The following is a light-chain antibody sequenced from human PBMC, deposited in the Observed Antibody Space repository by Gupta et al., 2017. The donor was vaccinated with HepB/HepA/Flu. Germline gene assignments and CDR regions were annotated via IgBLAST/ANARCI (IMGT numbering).Light chain of an antibody. CDR2: YND. Sequence: HSVLTQSTSISGTPGQRVTISCSGSSSNVGSNNVNWYQQLPGTAPKLLIYYNDERPSGVPDRISGSKSGTSASLAISGLQSEDEADYYCAAWDTSLNAVVFGGGTKLT. CDR1: SSNVGSNN. J-gene: IGLJ2*01. CDR3: AAWDTSLNAVV. V-gene: IGLV1-44*01.